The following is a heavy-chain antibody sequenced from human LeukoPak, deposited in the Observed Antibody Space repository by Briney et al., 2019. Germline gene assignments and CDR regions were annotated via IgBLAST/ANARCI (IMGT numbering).Heavy chain of an antibody. V-gene: IGHV3-15*01. CDR3: TTDPPTTHYYGSGSYSNFDY. CDR1: GFTFSNAW. D-gene: IGHD3-10*01. CDR2: IKSKTDGGTT. Sequence: PGGSLRLSCAASGFTFSNAWMSWVRQAPGKGLEWVGRIKSKTDGGTTDYAAPVKGRFTISRDDSKNTLYLQMNSLKTEDTAVYYCTTDPPTTHYYGSGSYSNFDYWGQGTLVTVSS. J-gene: IGHJ4*02.